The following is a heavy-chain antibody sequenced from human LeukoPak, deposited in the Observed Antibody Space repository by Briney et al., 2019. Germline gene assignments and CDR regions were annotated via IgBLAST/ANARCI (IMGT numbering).Heavy chain of an antibody. D-gene: IGHD3-9*01. J-gene: IGHJ5*02. CDR1: GGSISSSSYY. Sequence: SETLSLTCTVSGGSISSSSYYWGWIRQPPGKGLEWIGSIYYSGSTYYNPSLKSRVTISVDTSKNQFSLKLSSVTAADTAVYYCARESMLRAQYYDILTGHALKNPNWFDPWGQGTLVTVSS. V-gene: IGHV4-39*07. CDR3: ARESMLRAQYYDILTGHALKNPNWFDP. CDR2: IYYSGST.